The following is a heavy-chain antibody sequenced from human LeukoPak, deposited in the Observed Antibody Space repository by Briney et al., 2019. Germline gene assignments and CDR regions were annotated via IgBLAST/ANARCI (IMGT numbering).Heavy chain of an antibody. D-gene: IGHD3-22*01. V-gene: IGHV4-39*07. Sequence: SETLSLTCTVSGGSISSSSYYWGWIRQPPGKGLEWIGSIYYSGSTYYNPSLKSRVTISVDTSKNQFSLKLSSVTAADTAVYYCAREGSSGYYVVDYWGQGTLVTVSS. CDR1: GGSISSSSYY. J-gene: IGHJ4*02. CDR2: IYYSGST. CDR3: AREGSSGYYVVDY.